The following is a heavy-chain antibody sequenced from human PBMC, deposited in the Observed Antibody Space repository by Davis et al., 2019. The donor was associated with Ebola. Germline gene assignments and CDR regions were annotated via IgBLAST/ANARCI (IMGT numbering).Heavy chain of an antibody. CDR1: GYTFTSYY. Sequence: ASVKVSCKASGYTFTSYYMHWVRQAPGQGLEWMGIINPSGGSTSYAQKFQGRVTMTRDTSISTAYMELSRLRSDDTAVYYCARVGTTVTTIDYWGQGTLVTVSS. J-gene: IGHJ4*02. CDR3: ARVGTTVTTIDY. CDR2: INPSGGST. V-gene: IGHV1-46*01. D-gene: IGHD4-17*01.